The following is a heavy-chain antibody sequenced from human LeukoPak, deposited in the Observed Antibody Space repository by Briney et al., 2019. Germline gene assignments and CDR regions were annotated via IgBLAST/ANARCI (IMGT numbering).Heavy chain of an antibody. V-gene: IGHV1-2*02. J-gene: IGHJ4*02. Sequence: ASVKVSCKPSGYTFTTYYIHWVRQAPGQGLEWMGWINPNSGGTSYAQKFQGRVTMTRDTSISTAYMDLSSLRSDDTAMYYCARWLQRDVYGDYWGQGTLVTVSS. CDR3: ARWLQRDVYGDY. CDR1: GYTFTTYY. CDR2: INPNSGGT. D-gene: IGHD5-24*01.